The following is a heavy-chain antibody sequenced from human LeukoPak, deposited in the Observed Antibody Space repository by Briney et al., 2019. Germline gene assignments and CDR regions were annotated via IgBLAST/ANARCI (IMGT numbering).Heavy chain of an antibody. V-gene: IGHV4-34*01. J-gene: IGHJ3*02. CDR2: INHSGST. D-gene: IGHD1-26*01. CDR3: ARRGGSGSHSSTFDI. Sequence: GSLRLSCAASGFAVRSFYMAWIRQPPGKGLEWIGEINHSGSTNYNPSLKSRVTISVDTSKNQFSLKLSSVTAADTAVYYCARRGGSGSHSSTFDIWGQGTMVTVSS. CDR1: GFAVRSFY.